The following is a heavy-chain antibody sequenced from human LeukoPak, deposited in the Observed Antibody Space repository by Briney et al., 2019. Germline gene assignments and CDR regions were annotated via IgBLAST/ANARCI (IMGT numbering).Heavy chain of an antibody. CDR1: GYSFTSYW. Sequence: GESLKISCKGSGYSFTSYWIGWVRQMPGKGLEWMGIIYPGDSDTRYSPSFQGQVTISADKSISTAYLQWSSLKASDTAMYYCARRPYSDSYGYNWFDPWGQGTLVTVSS. CDR3: ARRPYSDSYGYNWFDP. D-gene: IGHD5-18*01. J-gene: IGHJ5*02. CDR2: IYPGDSDT. V-gene: IGHV5-51*01.